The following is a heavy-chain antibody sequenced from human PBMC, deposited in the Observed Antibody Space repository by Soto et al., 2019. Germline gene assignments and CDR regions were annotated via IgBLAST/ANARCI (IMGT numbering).Heavy chain of an antibody. J-gene: IGHJ4*02. D-gene: IGHD2-15*01. CDR3: TKANRYCSGANFFTFDY. CDR1: GFTFSNYA. CDR2: FSSGGGAT. V-gene: IGHV3-23*01. Sequence: GGSLRLSCTASGFTFSNYAMSWVRQAPGKGLEWVSTFSSGGGATYYADSVKGRFTISRDNSKNTLSLQMNSLRAEATAVYYCTKANRYCSGANFFTFDYWGLGTLVNVSS.